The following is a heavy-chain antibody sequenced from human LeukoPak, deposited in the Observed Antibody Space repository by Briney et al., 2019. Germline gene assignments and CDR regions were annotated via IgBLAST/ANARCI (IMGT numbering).Heavy chain of an antibody. V-gene: IGHV3-49*03. J-gene: IGHJ4*02. CDR2: IRSETYGGTA. Sequence: GGSLRLSCKASGFNFGDNAMSWLRQAPGKGLEWVGFIRSETYGGTAEYAASVKGRFTLSRDDSKSVAYLQMNSLKTEDTGVYYCAKGSVLRFLKDFDYCGQGTLVTVSS. CDR1: GFNFGDNA. CDR3: AKGSVLRFLKDFDY. D-gene: IGHD3-3*01.